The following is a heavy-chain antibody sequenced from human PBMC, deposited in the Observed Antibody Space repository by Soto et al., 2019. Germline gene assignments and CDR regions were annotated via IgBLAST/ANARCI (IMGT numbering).Heavy chain of an antibody. V-gene: IGHV4-59*01. CDR2: IYYSGST. CDR3: ARDYGWLGYYYGMDV. Sequence: TSETLSLTCTVSGGSISSYYWSWIRQPPGKGPEWIGYIYYSGSTNYNPSLKSRVTISVDTSKNQFSLKLSSVTAADTAVYYCARDYGWLGYYYGMDVWGQGTTVTVSS. J-gene: IGHJ6*02. D-gene: IGHD3-22*01. CDR1: GGSISSYY.